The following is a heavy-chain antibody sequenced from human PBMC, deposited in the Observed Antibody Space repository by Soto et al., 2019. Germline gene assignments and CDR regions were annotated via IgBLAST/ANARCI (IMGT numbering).Heavy chain of an antibody. D-gene: IGHD6-13*01. CDR2: ISYDGSNK. V-gene: IGHV3-30*18. J-gene: IGHJ6*02. Sequence: QVQLVESGGGVVQPGRSLRLSCAASGFTFSSYGMHWVRQAPGKGLEWVAVISYDGSNKYYADSVKGRFTISRDNSKNTLYLHMNSLRAEDTAVYYCAKDRQRIAADTYYYGMDVWGQGTTVTVSS. CDR1: GFTFSSYG. CDR3: AKDRQRIAADTYYYGMDV.